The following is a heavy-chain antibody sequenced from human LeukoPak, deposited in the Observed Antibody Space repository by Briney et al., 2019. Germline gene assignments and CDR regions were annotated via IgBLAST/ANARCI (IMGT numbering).Heavy chain of an antibody. CDR3: ARLLFYADY. CDR2: INHSGST. Sequence: SETLSLTCAVYGGFFSGYYWSWIRQPPGKGLEWIGEINHSGSTNYNPSLKSRVTISVDTSKNQFSLKLSSVTAADTAVYYCARLLFYADYWGQGTLVTVSS. J-gene: IGHJ4*02. D-gene: IGHD2/OR15-2a*01. V-gene: IGHV4-34*01. CDR1: GGFFSGYY.